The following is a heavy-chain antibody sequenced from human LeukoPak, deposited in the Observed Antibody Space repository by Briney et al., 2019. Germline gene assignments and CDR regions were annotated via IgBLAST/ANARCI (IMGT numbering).Heavy chain of an antibody. J-gene: IGHJ4*02. V-gene: IGHV1-69*05. CDR3: ARGDYYDSSAVFDY. D-gene: IGHD3-22*01. Sequence: GASVKVSCKASGGTFSSYAISWVRQAPGQGLEWMGGIIPIFGTANYAQKFQGRVTMTTDTSTSTAYMELRSLRSDDTAVYYCARGDYYDSSAVFDYWGQGTLVTVSS. CDR1: GGTFSSYA. CDR2: IIPIFGTA.